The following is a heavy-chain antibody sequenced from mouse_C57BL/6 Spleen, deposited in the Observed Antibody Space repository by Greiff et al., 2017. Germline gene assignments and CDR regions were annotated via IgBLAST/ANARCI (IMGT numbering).Heavy chain of an antibody. J-gene: IGHJ1*03. CDR3: ERPLYYYGSSYDWYFDV. D-gene: IGHD1-1*01. CDR2: INPNNGGT. CDR1: GYTFTDYN. V-gene: IGHV1-18*01. Sequence: EVQLQQSGPELVKPGASVKIPCKASGYTFTDYNMDWVKQSHGKSLEWIGDINPNNGGTIYNQKFKGKATLTVDKSSSTAYMELRSLTSEDTAVYYCERPLYYYGSSYDWYFDVWGTGTTVTVSS.